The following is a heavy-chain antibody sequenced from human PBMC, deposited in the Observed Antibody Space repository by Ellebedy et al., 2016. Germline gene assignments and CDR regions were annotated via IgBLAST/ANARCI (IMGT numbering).Heavy chain of an antibody. D-gene: IGHD2-21*01. CDR2: VWHRGNT. V-gene: IGHV4-38-2*01. Sequence: WVRQPPAKGLEWIGSVWHRGNTYYNPSLKSRVSISLDTSKNQFSLNLISVTAADTAVYYCAKWGGGEDLWGRGTLVTVSS. J-gene: IGHJ2*01. CDR3: AKWGGGEDL.